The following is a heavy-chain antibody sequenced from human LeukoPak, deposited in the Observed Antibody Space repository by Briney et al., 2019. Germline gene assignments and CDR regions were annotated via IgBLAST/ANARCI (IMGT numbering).Heavy chain of an antibody. CDR3: ARVDGYSGPRGAFDI. CDR1: GYSISSGYY. CDR2: IYHSGST. Sequence: SETLSLTCTVSGYSISSGYYWGWIRQPPGKGLEWIGSIYHSGSTYYNPSLKSRVTISVDTSKNQFSLKLSSVTAADTAVYYCARVDGYSGPRGAFDIWGQGTMVTVSS. V-gene: IGHV4-38-2*02. D-gene: IGHD1-26*01. J-gene: IGHJ3*02.